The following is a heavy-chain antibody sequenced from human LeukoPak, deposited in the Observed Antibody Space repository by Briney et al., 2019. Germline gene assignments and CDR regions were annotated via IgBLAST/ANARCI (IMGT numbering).Heavy chain of an antibody. V-gene: IGHV3-23*01. CDR2: ISGSGGST. J-gene: IGHJ4*02. CDR1: GSTFSSYA. D-gene: IGHD3-22*01. Sequence: GGSLRLSCAASGSTFSSYAMSWVRQAPGKGLEWVSAISGSGGSTYYADSVKGRFTISRDNSKNTLYLQMNSLRAEDTAVYYCAKVIPLGYYDSSGYLNFDYWGQGTLVTVSS. CDR3: AKVIPLGYYDSSGYLNFDY.